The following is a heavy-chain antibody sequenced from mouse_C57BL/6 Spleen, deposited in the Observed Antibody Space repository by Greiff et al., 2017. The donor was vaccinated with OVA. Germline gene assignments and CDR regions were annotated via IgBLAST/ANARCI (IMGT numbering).Heavy chain of an antibody. CDR3: ARSGDSSGYAMDY. D-gene: IGHD3-2*02. V-gene: IGHV1-52*01. J-gene: IGHJ4*01. CDR2: IDPSDSET. CDR1: GYTFTSYW. Sequence: QVQLKQPGAELVRPGSSVKLSCKASGYTFTSYWMHWVKQRPIQGLEWIGNIDPSDSETHYNQKFKDKATLTVDKSSSTAYMQLSSLTSEDSAVYYCARSGDSSGYAMDYWGQGTSVTVSS.